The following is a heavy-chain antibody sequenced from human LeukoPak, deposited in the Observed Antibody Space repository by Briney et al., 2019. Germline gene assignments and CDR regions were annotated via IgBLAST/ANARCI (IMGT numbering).Heavy chain of an antibody. J-gene: IGHJ4*02. CDR1: GFTFSSYA. D-gene: IGHD1-26*01. V-gene: IGHV3-23*01. CDR3: AKAGSGSYYKGGPVHYFDY. CDR2: ISGSGGST. Sequence: PGGSLRLSCAASGFTFSSYAMSWVRQAPGKGLEWVSAISGSGGSTYYADSVKGRFTISRDNSKNTLYLQMNSLRAEDTAVYYCAKAGSGSYYKGGPVHYFDYWGQGTLVTVSS.